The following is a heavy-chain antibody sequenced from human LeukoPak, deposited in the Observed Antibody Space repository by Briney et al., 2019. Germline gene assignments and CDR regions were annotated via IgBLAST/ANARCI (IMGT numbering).Heavy chain of an antibody. V-gene: IGHV4-34*01. CDR1: GGSFSGYY. Sequence: SETLSLTCAVYGGSFSGYYWSWIRQPPGKGLEWIGEINHSGSTNYNPSLKSRVTISVDTSKNQFSLKLSSVTAADTAVYYCARGLGYGDYRTHGDYWGQGTLVTVSS. CDR2: INHSGST. CDR3: ARGLGYGDYRTHGDY. D-gene: IGHD4-17*01. J-gene: IGHJ4*02.